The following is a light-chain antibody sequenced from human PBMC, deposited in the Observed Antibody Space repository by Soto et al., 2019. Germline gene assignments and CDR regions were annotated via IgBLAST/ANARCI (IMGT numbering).Light chain of an antibody. J-gene: IGKJ2*01. V-gene: IGKV3-20*01. CDR1: QSVRSN. Sequence: EKVMTQSPATLSVSPGERATLSCGASQSVRSNVAWYQQKPGQPPRLLIYGASSRATGIPDRFSGSGSGPDFTLTISRLEPEDFAVYYRQQYGNSPRTFGQGTKVDIK. CDR2: GAS. CDR3: QQYGNSPRT.